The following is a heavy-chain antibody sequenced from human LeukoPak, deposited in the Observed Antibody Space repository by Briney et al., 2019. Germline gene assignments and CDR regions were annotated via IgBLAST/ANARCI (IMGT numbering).Heavy chain of an antibody. CDR1: GFTFSNYW. D-gene: IGHD6-19*01. J-gene: IGHJ4*02. V-gene: IGHV3-74*01. Sequence: GGSLRLSCAASGFTFSNYWMHWVRQAPGKGLIWVSRINSDGSTTTYADSVKGRFTISRDNAKNTLYLQMDSLRAEDTAIYYCTRVSYRGGWQLDYWGQGTLVTVSS. CDR3: TRVSYRGGWQLDY. CDR2: INSDGSTT.